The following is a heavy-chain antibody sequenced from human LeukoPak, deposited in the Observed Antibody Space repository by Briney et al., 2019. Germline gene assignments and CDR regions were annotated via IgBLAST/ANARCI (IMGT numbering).Heavy chain of an antibody. V-gene: IGHV4-34*01. CDR3: VSQAWTAWFDP. CDR1: GGSFSGYY. J-gene: IGHJ5*02. D-gene: IGHD3/OR15-3a*01. Sequence: SETLSLTCAVYGGSFSGYYWSWIRQPPGKGLEWIGEINHSGSTNYNPSLKSRVTISVDTSKNQFSLKLSSVTAADTAVYYCVSQAWTAWFDPWGQGTLVTVSS. CDR2: INHSGST.